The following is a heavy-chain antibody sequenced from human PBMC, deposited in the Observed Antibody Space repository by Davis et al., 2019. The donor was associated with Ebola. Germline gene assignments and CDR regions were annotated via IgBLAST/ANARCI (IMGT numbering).Heavy chain of an antibody. CDR2: ISSSGSTI. V-gene: IGHV3-48*03. CDR3: ARADTAMVFSDFDY. Sequence: PGGSLRLSCAASGFTFDSYEMNWVRQAPGKGLEWVSYISSSGSTIYYADSVKGRFTISRDNAKNSLYLQMNSLRAEDTAVYYCARADTAMVFSDFDYWGQGTLVTVSS. J-gene: IGHJ4*02. D-gene: IGHD5-18*01. CDR1: GFTFDSYE.